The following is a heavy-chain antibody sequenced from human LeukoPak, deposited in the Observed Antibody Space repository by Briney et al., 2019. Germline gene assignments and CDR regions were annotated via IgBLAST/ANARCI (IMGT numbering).Heavy chain of an antibody. V-gene: IGHV3-53*01. Sequence: GGSVRLSCAASGVIVSRNFMSWVRQAPGKGLQWVAIMYAGGTTDYSESVRGRFYISRDTSNNTLSLQMNSLRAEDTAVYYCAKKWSRDSPGYFDYWGQGTLVTVSS. J-gene: IGHJ4*02. D-gene: IGHD3-3*01. CDR1: GVIVSRNF. CDR3: AKKWSRDSPGYFDY. CDR2: MYAGGTT.